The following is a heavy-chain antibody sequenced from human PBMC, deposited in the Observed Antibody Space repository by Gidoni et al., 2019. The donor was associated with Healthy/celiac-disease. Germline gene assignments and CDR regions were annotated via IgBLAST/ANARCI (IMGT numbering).Heavy chain of an antibody. V-gene: IGHV5-10-1*01. D-gene: IGHD5-12*01. CDR1: GYSITRDW. Sequence: EVQLVQSGAAVRKTGESMRISCKGSGYSITRDWHSWVRQMPGKGLEWMGRVDPSDSYTTYSPSFQGHVTIAADKSISTAYLQWSSLKASYTAMYSCARQEMATLSTFHYGMDVWGQGTTVTVSS. CDR3: ARQEMATLSTFHYGMDV. J-gene: IGHJ6*02. CDR2: VDPSDSYT.